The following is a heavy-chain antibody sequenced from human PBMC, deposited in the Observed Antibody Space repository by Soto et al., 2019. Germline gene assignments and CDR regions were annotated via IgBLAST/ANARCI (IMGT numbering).Heavy chain of an antibody. J-gene: IGHJ6*02. D-gene: IGHD3-22*01. Sequence: SDTLSLTCATTRFGIVGYYWTWVLQTPGQGLEWIGYIYNSGSTKYNPSLKSRATISLDTSKKQFTLNMRSVTAADTAVYYCARDRGPYGSSGSNYEGADGMDVWGQGTRVT. CDR2: IYNSGST. V-gene: IGHV4-59*07. CDR1: RFGIVGYY. CDR3: ARDRGPYGSSGSNYEGADGMDV.